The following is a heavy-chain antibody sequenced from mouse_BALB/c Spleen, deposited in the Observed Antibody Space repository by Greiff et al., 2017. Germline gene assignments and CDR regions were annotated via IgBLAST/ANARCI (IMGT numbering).Heavy chain of an antibody. D-gene: IGHD1-1*01. CDR2: IWAGGST. Sequence: QVQLKESGPGLVAPSQSLSITCTVSGFSLTSYGVHWVRQPPGKGLEWLGVIWAGGSTNYNSDLMSRLSIITDDTTSQVFLKMISRQTDDTAMYYCASYYYGNSPAWFAYWGQGTLVTVSA. CDR1: GFSLTSYG. V-gene: IGHV2-9*02. CDR3: ASYYYGNSPAWFAY. J-gene: IGHJ3*01.